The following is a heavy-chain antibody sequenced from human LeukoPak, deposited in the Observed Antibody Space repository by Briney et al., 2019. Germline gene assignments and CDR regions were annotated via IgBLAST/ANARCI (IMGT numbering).Heavy chain of an antibody. D-gene: IGHD6-19*01. J-gene: IGHJ4*02. Sequence: ASVKVSCKASGYTFTSYGTSWVRQAPGQGLEWMGWISAYNGNTNYAQKLQGRVTMTTDTSTSTAYMELRSLRSDDTAVYYCARLVAVAGTCDYWGQGTLVTVSS. CDR1: GYTFTSYG. CDR2: ISAYNGNT. CDR3: ARLVAVAGTCDY. V-gene: IGHV1-18*01.